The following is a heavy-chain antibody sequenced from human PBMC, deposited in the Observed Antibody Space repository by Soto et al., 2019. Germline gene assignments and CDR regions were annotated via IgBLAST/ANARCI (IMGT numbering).Heavy chain of an antibody. V-gene: IGHV3-30*18. CDR3: AKEGPITNWYFDY. CDR2: ISYDGNVA. Sequence: QVQLVESGGGVVQPGRSLRLSCAASGFTFSSYGMHWVRQAPGKGLEWVTVISYDGNVAYYADSVKGRFPISRDNSKNTLYLQMNSLRTEDTAMYYCAKEGPITNWYFDYWGQGTLVTVS. J-gene: IGHJ4*02. D-gene: IGHD1-1*01. CDR1: GFTFSSYG.